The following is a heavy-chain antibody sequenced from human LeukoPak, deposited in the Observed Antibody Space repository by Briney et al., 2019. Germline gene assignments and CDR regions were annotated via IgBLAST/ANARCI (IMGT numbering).Heavy chain of an antibody. CDR3: AKSSGYYPRTFDY. Sequence: GGSLRLSCAASGITFSSYGMSWVRQAPGKGLEWVSSISSTGGTTYYADSVKGRFTISRDNSKNTLYLQMNSLRAEDTAVYYCAKSSGYYPRTFDYWSQGTLVTVSS. CDR1: GITFSSYG. J-gene: IGHJ4*02. D-gene: IGHD3-22*01. V-gene: IGHV3-23*01. CDR2: ISSTGGTT.